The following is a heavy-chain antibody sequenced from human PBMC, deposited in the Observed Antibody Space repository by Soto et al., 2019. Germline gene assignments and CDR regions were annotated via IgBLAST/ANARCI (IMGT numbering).Heavy chain of an antibody. CDR3: AGERGGGYFDY. CDR2: MNPNSDNT. Sequence: QVQLVQSGAEVKKPGASVKVSCKASGYTFTSYDINWVRQATEQGLEWMGWMNPNSDNTGYAQKFQGRLTTTRKTSKSTAYMAPGSLRSETAAVCYCAGERGGGYFDYWGQGILVTVSS. V-gene: IGHV1-8*01. D-gene: IGHD3-10*01. CDR1: GYTFTSYD. J-gene: IGHJ4*02.